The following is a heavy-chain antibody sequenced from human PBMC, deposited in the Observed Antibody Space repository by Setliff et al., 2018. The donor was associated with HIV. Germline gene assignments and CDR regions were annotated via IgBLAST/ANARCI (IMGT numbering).Heavy chain of an antibody. V-gene: IGHV1-2*06. CDR2: INPNTGDT. CDR1: GYTFTGYF. J-gene: IGHJ4*02. D-gene: IGHD5-18*01. CDR3: ARSLREYSYGSPDY. Sequence: GASVKVSCKASGYTFTGYFIHWVRQAPGQGLEWMGRINPNTGDTNYAQKFQDRVTMTRDTSINTAYMELSRLRSDDTAVYYCARSLREYSYGSPDYWGPGTLVTVSS.